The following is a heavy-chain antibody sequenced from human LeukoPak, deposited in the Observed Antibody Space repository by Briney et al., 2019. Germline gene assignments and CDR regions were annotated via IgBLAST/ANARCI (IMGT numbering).Heavy chain of an antibody. J-gene: IGHJ5*02. Sequence: SETLSLTCTVSGVSVSSGSYYWSWIRQPPGKGLEWIGYIYYSGSTNYNPSLKSRVTISVDTSKNQFSLKLSSVTAADTAVYYCATMGFRDYSRWFDPWGQGTLVTVSS. D-gene: IGHD2-15*01. CDR1: GVSVSSGSYY. CDR2: IYYSGST. V-gene: IGHV4-61*01. CDR3: ATMGFRDYSRWFDP.